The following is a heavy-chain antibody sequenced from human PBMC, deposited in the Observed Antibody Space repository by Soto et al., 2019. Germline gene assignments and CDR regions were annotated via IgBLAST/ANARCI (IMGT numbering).Heavy chain of an antibody. V-gene: IGHV4-59*01. D-gene: IGHD5-18*01. J-gene: IGHJ6*03. Sequence: SETLSLTCTVSGGSISSYYWSWIRQPPGKGLEWIGYIYYSGSTNYNPSLKSRVTISIDTSKNQFSLKLSSVTAADTAVYYCARLTRIVSYGYRYYYMDVWGKGTTVTVSS. CDR1: GGSISSYY. CDR3: ARLTRIVSYGYRYYYMDV. CDR2: IYYSGST.